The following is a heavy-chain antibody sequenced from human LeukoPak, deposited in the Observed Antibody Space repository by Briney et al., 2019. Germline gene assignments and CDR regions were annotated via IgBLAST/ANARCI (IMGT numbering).Heavy chain of an antibody. CDR2: IYYSGST. CDR1: GGSISSGDYY. CDR3: ARGVYDGSGSLFDY. J-gene: IGHJ4*02. Sequence: SQTLSLTCTVSGGSISSGDYYWSWIRQPPGKGLEWIGYIYYSGSTYYNPSLKSRVTISVDTSKNQFSLKLSSVTAANTAVYYCARGVYDGSGSLFDYWGQGTLVTVSS. D-gene: IGHD3-22*01. V-gene: IGHV4-30-4*01.